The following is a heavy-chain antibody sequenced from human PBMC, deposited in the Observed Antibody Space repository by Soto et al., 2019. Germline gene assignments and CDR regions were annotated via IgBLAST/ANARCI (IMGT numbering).Heavy chain of an antibody. V-gene: IGHV4-34*01. Sequence: SETLSLTCAVYGGSFSGYYWSWIRQPPGKGLEWIGEINHSGSTNYNPSLKSRVTISVDTSKNQFSLKLSSVTAADTAVYYCARTLLGYCSGGSCVDAFDIWGQVTMVNVSS. CDR1: GGSFSGYY. CDR2: INHSGST. D-gene: IGHD2-15*01. CDR3: ARTLLGYCSGGSCVDAFDI. J-gene: IGHJ3*02.